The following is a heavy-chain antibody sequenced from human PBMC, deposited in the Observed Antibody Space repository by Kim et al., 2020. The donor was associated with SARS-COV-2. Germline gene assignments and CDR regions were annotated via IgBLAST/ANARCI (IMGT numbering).Heavy chain of an antibody. J-gene: IGHJ6*02. CDR3: AREAGSSADHYYYGMDV. Sequence: ASVKVSCKASGYTFTSYGISWVRQAPGQGLEWMGWISAYNGNTNYAQKLQGRVTMTTDTSTSTAYMELRSLRSDDTAVYYCAREAGSSADHYYYGMDVWGQGTTVTVSS. CDR1: GYTFTSYG. D-gene: IGHD6-6*01. CDR2: ISAYNGNT. V-gene: IGHV1-18*01.